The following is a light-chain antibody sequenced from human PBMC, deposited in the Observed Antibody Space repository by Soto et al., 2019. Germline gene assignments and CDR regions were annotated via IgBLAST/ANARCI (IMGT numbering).Light chain of an antibody. CDR2: SAS. CDR3: QQYDT. CDR1: QSFSSSD. Sequence: PGARATLSCRASQSFSSSDLAGYQQKPGQAPRLLIYSASSRATGIPDRFSGSGSGTDFTLTISRLEPEDFAVYYCQQYDTFGQGTKLEIK. J-gene: IGKJ2*01. V-gene: IGKV3-20*01.